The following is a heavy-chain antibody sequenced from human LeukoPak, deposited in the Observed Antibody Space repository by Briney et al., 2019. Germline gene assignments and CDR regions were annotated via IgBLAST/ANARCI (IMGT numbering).Heavy chain of an antibody. V-gene: IGHV3-15*01. CDR1: GFTFSNAW. CDR3: TTGVILTGSPDY. J-gene: IGHJ4*02. CDR2: IKSKTDGGTT. D-gene: IGHD3-9*01. Sequence: GGSLRLSRAASGFTFSNAWMSWVRQAPGKGLEWVGRIKSKTDGGTTDYAAPVKGRFTISRDDSKNTLYLQMNSLKTEDTAVYYCTTGVILTGSPDYWGQGTLATVSS.